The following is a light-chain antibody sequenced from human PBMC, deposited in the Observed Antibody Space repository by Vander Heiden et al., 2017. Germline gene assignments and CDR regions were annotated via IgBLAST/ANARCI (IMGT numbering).Light chain of an antibody. CDR2: DVS. Sequence: QSALTQPRSVSGSPGQSVTISCTGTNGDVGGYNYVSWYQQHPGKAPKLMIYDVSKRPSGVPDRFSGSKSGNTASLTISGLQAEDEADYCCCSYAGSYTYVFGTGTQVTGL. V-gene: IGLV2-11*01. CDR3: CSYAGSYTYV. CDR1: NGDVGGYNY. J-gene: IGLJ1*01.